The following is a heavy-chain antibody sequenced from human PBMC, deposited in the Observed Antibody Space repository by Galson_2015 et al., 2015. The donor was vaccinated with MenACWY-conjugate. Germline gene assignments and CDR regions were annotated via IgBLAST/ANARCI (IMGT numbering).Heavy chain of an antibody. Sequence: SLRLSCAASGFTFSSYAMSWVRQAPGKGLEWVSAISGSGGSTYYADSVKGRFTISRDNSKNTLYLQMNSLRAEDTAVYYCAKGPRPFRIAAADNRYYFDYWGQGTLVTVSS. J-gene: IGHJ4*02. V-gene: IGHV3-23*01. CDR2: ISGSGGST. CDR1: GFTFSSYA. CDR3: AKGPRPFRIAAADNRYYFDY. D-gene: IGHD6-13*01.